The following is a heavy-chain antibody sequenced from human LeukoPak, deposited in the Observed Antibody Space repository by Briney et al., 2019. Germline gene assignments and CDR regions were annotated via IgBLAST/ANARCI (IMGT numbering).Heavy chain of an antibody. J-gene: IGHJ4*02. V-gene: IGHV3-53*01. Sequence: PGGSLRLSCAASGFTVSSNYMSWVRQAPGKGLQWVSVIYSGGSTYYADSVKGRFTISRDNSKNTLYLQMNSLGAEDTAVYYCASKGGRYSPDSYWGQGTLVTVSS. D-gene: IGHD3-9*01. CDR1: GFTVSSNY. CDR3: ASKGGRYSPDSY. CDR2: IYSGGST.